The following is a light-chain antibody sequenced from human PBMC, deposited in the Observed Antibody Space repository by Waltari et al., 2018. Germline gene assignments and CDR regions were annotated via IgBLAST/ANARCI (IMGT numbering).Light chain of an antibody. J-gene: IGKJ4*01. Sequence: AIQLTQSPSSLSASVGDRITITCPASQGISSTLAWYQQKLGKTPSLLIYDAPSLKRGVPSRFSGSGSGTDFTLTISSLQPEDFATYYCQQFHSYPLTFGGGTKVEIK. CDR1: QGISST. V-gene: IGKV1-13*02. CDR3: QQFHSYPLT. CDR2: DAP.